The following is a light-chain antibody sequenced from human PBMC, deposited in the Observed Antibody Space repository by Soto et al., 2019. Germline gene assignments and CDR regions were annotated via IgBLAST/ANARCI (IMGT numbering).Light chain of an antibody. J-gene: IGKJ1*01. Sequence: EIVLTQSPGTLSLSPVEIASLSCMARQSVSSYYLAWYQQKPGQAPRLLICGASSRATGIHARFSGSGSGTEFTLTISSLQSEDFAVYYCQQYNNWWTFGQGTKVDIK. V-gene: IGKV3-15*01. CDR1: QSVSSY. CDR3: QQYNNWWT. CDR2: GAS.